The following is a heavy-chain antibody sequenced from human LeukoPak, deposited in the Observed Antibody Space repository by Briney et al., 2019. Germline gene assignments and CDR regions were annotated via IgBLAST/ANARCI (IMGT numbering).Heavy chain of an antibody. CDR2: ISSSSSYI. CDR3: ARGVPWADY. Sequence: GGSLRLSCAASGFTFSSYRMNWVRQAPGKGLEWVSSISSSSSYIYYADSMKGRFTISRDNAKNSLYLQMNSLRAEDTAVYYCARGVPWADYWGQGTLVTVFS. D-gene: IGHD1-26*01. V-gene: IGHV3-21*01. CDR1: GFTFSSYR. J-gene: IGHJ4*02.